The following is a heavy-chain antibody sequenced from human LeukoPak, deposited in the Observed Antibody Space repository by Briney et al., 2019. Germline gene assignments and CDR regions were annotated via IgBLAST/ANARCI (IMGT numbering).Heavy chain of an antibody. CDR1: GGSISSGGYY. D-gene: IGHD6-19*01. CDR3: ARVDRIAVAGTYPYYYYGMDV. J-gene: IGHJ6*02. CDR2: IYYSGST. Sequence: SQTLSLTCTVSGGSISSGGYYWSWIRQHPGKGPEWIGYIYYSGSTYYNPSLKSRVTISVDTSKNQFSLKLSSVTAADTAVYYCARVDRIAVAGTYPYYYYGMDVWGQGTTVTVSS. V-gene: IGHV4-31*03.